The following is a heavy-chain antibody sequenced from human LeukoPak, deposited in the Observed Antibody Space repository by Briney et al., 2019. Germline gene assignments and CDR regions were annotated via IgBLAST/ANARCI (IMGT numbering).Heavy chain of an antibody. Sequence: ASVKVSCKASGYTFTSYGINWVRQAPGQGLEWMGWISVYNGNTNSAQKLQGRVTMTTDTSTSTAYMELRSLRSDDTAVYYCARDRGYSSGWSDFEYWGQGTLVTVSS. CDR2: ISVYNGNT. CDR3: ARDRGYSSGWSDFEY. CDR1: GYTFTSYG. V-gene: IGHV1-18*01. D-gene: IGHD6-19*01. J-gene: IGHJ4*02.